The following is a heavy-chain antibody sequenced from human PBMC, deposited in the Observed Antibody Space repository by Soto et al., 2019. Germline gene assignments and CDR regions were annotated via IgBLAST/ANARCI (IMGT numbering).Heavy chain of an antibody. V-gene: IGHV4-34*01. J-gene: IGHJ6*02. CDR2: INHSGST. CDR3: ARGTAVAGSDYYYGMDV. Sequence: PGGSLRLSCAASGFTFSSYSMNWVRQAPGKGLEWIGEINHSGSTNYNPSLKSRVTISVDTSKNQFSLKLSSVTAADTAVYYCARGTAVAGSDYYYGMDVWGQGTTVTVSS. CDR1: GFTFSSYS. D-gene: IGHD6-19*01.